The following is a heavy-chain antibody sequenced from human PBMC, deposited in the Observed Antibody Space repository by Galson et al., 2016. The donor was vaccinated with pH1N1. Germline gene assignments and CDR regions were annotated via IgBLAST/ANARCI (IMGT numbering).Heavy chain of an antibody. D-gene: IGHD4-17*01. CDR3: VHSGRGDYVGYFDY. CDR2: IYWDVDK. V-gene: IGHV2-5*02. CDR1: GFSLSTNGVG. J-gene: IGHJ4*02. Sequence: PALVKPTQTLTLTCTFSGFSLSTNGVGVGWIRQPPGKALEWLALIYWDVDKRYSPSLKSRLTITKDTSNTHVVLTMTNMDPVDTAPYYCVHSGRGDYVGYFDYWGQGALVTVSS.